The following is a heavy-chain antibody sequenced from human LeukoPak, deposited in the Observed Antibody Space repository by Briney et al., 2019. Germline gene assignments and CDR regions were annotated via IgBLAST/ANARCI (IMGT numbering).Heavy chain of an antibody. V-gene: IGHV1-2*02. J-gene: IGHJ3*02. CDR2: INPKSGGT. Sequence: AASVKVSCKASGYSFTGHYMHWVRQAPGQGLEWMGWINPKSGGTNYAQKFQGRVTMTRDTSISTAYMDMSSLRSDDTAVYYCARNLWFGESSDAFDMWGQGTKVTVSS. CDR3: ARNLWFGESSDAFDM. D-gene: IGHD3-10*01. CDR1: GYSFTGHY.